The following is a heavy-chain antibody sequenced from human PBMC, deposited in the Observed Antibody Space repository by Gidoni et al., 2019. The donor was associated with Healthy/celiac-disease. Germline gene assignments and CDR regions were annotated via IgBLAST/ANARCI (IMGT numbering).Heavy chain of an antibody. J-gene: IGHJ5*02. V-gene: IGHV4-38-2*01. CDR2: IYHSGST. Sequence: QVQLQESGPGLVKPSETLSLTCAVSGYSISSGYYWGWIRQPPGKGLEWIGSIYHSGSTYYNPSLKSRVTISVDTSKNQFSLKLSSVTAADTAVYYCARGATEFDPWGQGTLVTVSS. CDR3: ARGATEFDP. D-gene: IGHD1-26*01. CDR1: GYSISSGYY.